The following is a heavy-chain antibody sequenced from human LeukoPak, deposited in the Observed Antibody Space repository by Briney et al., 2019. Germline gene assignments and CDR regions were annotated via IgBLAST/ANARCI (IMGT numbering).Heavy chain of an antibody. J-gene: IGHJ6*03. CDR2: VDPEDGET. D-gene: IGHD2-2*01. V-gene: IGHV1-69-2*01. CDR3: ATANCSSTSCYGYYYYYYMDV. Sequence: ASVKISCKVSGYTFTDYYMYWVQQAPGKGLEWMGLVDPEDGETIYAEKFQGRVIITADTSTDTAYMELSSLRSEDTAVYYCATANCSSTSCYGYYYYYYMDVWGKGTTVTVSS. CDR1: GYTFTDYY.